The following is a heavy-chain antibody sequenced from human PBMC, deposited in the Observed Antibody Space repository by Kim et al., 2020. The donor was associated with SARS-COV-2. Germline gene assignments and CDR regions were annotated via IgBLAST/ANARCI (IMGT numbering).Heavy chain of an antibody. CDR3: ARPGQVWVVAANFAFDI. V-gene: IGHV4-39*01. J-gene: IGHJ3*02. Sequence: LTGRVTISGDTSKNQFSLKLSSVTAADTAVYYCARPGQVWVVAANFAFDIWGQGTMVTVSS. D-gene: IGHD2-15*01.